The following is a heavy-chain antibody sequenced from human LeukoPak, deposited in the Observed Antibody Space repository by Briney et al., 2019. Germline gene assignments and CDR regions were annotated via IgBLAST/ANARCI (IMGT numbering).Heavy chain of an antibody. CDR3: ARVDLARSRFEYSGSPPHFDY. V-gene: IGHV1-2*02. CDR1: GYTFTSYY. CDR2: INPNSGGT. Sequence: GASVKVSCKASGYTFTSYYMHWVRQAPGQGLEWMGWINPNSGGTNYAQKFQGRVTMTRDTSISTAYMELSRLRSDDTAVYYCARVDLARSRFEYSGSPPHFDYWGQGTLVTVSS. J-gene: IGHJ4*02. D-gene: IGHD6-6*01.